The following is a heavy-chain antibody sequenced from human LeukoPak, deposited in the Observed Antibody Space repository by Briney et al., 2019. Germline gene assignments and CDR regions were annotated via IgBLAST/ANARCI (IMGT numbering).Heavy chain of an antibody. Sequence: GASVKVSCKASGYTFTGYYLHWVRQAPGQGLEWMGWINPNSGGTNYAQKFQGRVTMTTDTSTSTVYMELRSLTSDDTAVYYCARDWDPTSNTNYFDPWAQGTRVIVSS. J-gene: IGHJ4*02. D-gene: IGHD1-26*01. V-gene: IGHV1-2*02. CDR1: GYTFTGYY. CDR3: ARDWDPTSNTNYFDP. CDR2: INPNSGGT.